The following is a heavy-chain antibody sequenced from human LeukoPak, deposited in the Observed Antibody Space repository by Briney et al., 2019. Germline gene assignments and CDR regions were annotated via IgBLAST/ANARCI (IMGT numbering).Heavy chain of an antibody. J-gene: IGHJ6*02. V-gene: IGHV4-59*08. CDR1: GGSISSSY. D-gene: IGHD1-14*01. CDR3: ARGSGNYYYYGMDV. Sequence: SETLSLTCTVSGGSISSSYWSWIRQPPGKGLEWIGYMYDSGSTNYNPSLKSRVTISVDTSKNQFSLKLRSVTAADTAVYYCARGSGNYYYYGMDVWGQGTTVTVSS. CDR2: MYDSGST.